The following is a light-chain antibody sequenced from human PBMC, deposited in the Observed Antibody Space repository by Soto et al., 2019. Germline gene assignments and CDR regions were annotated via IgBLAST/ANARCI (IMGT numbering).Light chain of an antibody. CDR1: SSDVGGYNY. J-gene: IGLJ1*01. V-gene: IGLV2-14*01. Sequence: QSALTQPASVSGSPGQSITISCTGTSSDVGGYNYVSWFQHLPGKAPKLMIYEVTNRPSGVPNRFSASKSGNTASLTISGLQAEDEAYYFCSSYTDNGSLYVFGTGTKVTV. CDR3: SSYTDNGSLYV. CDR2: EVT.